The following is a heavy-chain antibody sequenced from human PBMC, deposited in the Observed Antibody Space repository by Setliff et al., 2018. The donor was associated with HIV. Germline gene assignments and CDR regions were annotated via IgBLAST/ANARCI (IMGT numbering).Heavy chain of an antibody. V-gene: IGHV4-39*01. Sequence: PSETLSLTCTVSGGSISSSSYYWGWIRQPPGKGLEWIGSIYYSGSTYYNPSLKSRVTISVDTSKNQFSLKLSSVTAADTAVYYCASPTTVTTRYYFDCWGQGTLVTVSS. J-gene: IGHJ4*02. CDR2: IYYSGST. CDR1: GGSISSSSYY. CDR3: ASPTTVTTRYYFDC. D-gene: IGHD4-17*01.